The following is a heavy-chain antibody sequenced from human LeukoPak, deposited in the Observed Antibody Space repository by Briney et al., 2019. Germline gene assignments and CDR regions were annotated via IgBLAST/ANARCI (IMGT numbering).Heavy chain of an antibody. V-gene: IGHV1-69*04. CDR2: IIPIFGMA. Sequence: GASVKVSCKASGGTFSSYAISWVRQAPGQGLEWMGRIIPIFGMANYAQKFQGRVTITADKSTSTAYMELSSLRSEDTAVYYCARDRRIFHNPVPIFYYYGMDVWGQGTTVTVSS. CDR3: ARDRRIFHNPVPIFYYYGMDV. CDR1: GGTFSSYA. D-gene: IGHD2/OR15-2a*01. J-gene: IGHJ6*02.